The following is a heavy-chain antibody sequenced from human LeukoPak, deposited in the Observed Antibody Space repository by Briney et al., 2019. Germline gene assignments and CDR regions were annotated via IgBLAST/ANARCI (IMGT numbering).Heavy chain of an antibody. CDR2: MNPNSGNT. D-gene: IGHD3-16*01. CDR3: ARGSRGWGSRLWFDP. V-gene: IGHV1-8*02. CDR1: GYTFTGYY. Sequence: ASVKVSCKASGYTFTGYYMHWVRQATGQGLEWMGWMNPNSGNTGYAQKFQGRVTMTRNTSISTAYMELSSLRSEDTAVYYCARGSRGWGSRLWFDPWGQGTLVTVSS. J-gene: IGHJ5*02.